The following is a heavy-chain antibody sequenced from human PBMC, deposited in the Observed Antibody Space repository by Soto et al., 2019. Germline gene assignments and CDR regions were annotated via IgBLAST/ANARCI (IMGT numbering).Heavy chain of an antibody. Sequence: QVQLVHSGAEVKKPGASVKVSCKASGYTFTSYGISWVRQAPGQGLEWMGWISAYNGNTNYAQKLQCRVTMTTDTSTSTAYMELRSLRYDDTAVYYFARENDILTGYYSPLFDFWGQGTLVTVSS. D-gene: IGHD3-9*01. CDR2: ISAYNGNT. J-gene: IGHJ4*02. CDR1: GYTFTSYG. CDR3: ARENDILTGYYSPLFDF. V-gene: IGHV1-18*01.